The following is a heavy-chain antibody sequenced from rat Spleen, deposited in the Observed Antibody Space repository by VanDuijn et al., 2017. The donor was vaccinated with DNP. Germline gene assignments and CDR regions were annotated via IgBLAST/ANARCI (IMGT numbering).Heavy chain of an antibody. D-gene: IGHD1-3*01. CDR3: TTHQAVATFDY. CDR1: GFTFSTYW. CDR2: INPDGSSS. Sequence: EVQLVESGGGLVQPGRSLKLSCVASGFTFSTYWMYWIRQAPGKGLEWVASINPDGSSSYYPDSVKGRFTISRDNAENTVYLQMNSLRSEDTATYYCTTHQAVATFDYWGQGVMVTVSS. J-gene: IGHJ2*01. V-gene: IGHV5-58*01.